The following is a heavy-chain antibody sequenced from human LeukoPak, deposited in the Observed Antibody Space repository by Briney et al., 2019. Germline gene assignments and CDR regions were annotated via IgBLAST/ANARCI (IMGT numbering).Heavy chain of an antibody. D-gene: IGHD2-21*01. J-gene: IGHJ6*02. CDR2: ISSSSSYI. Sequence: GGSLRLSCAASGFTFSSYSMNWVRQAPGKGLEWVSSISSSSSYIYYADSVKGRFTISRDNAKNSLYLQMNSLRAEDTAVYYCARGFVVGYYYGMDVWGQGTTVTVSS. CDR3: ARGFVVGYYYGMDV. V-gene: IGHV3-21*01. CDR1: GFTFSSYS.